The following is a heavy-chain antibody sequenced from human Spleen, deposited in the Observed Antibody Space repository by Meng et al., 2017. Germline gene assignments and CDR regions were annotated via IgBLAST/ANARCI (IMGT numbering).Heavy chain of an antibody. CDR2: INCYTSGT. Sequence: QVQLVHSGPEVMKLGASLMMSCRTSGYTFTDFFLHWVRQAPGQGLEWLGTINCYTSGTAYARKFQGRITLTRDTSTTTVYMDLGSLGSDDTAFYYCAREKSPGHFDYFGQGILVTVSS. CDR1: GYTFTDFF. J-gene: IGHJ4*02. V-gene: IGHV1-46*01. CDR3: AREKSPGHFDY.